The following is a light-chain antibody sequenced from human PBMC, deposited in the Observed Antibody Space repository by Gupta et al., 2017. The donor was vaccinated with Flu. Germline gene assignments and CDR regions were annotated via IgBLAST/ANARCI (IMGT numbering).Light chain of an antibody. CDR1: HGISTY. J-gene: IGKJ2*01. CDR3: LQLARYPHT. V-gene: IGKV1-9*01. CDR2: LVS. Sequence: PTFGQAAVRAEVSIKCLVSHGISTYLPWYQHKPGKAPKLLIYLVSYRQSGVPSRFSGSESGTEFTLTISTLQPEDFATYYCLQLARYPHTFGQGTKLEIK.